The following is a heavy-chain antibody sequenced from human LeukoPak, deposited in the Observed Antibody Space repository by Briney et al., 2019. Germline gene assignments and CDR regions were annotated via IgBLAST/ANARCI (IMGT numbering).Heavy chain of an antibody. CDR1: GYTFARYS. Sequence: GASVKVSCKASGYTFARYSIHWVRQAPGQRLEWMGWINGGNGNIKYSQKFQGRVTLTRDSAATTAYMELSSLRSEDTAVYFCARVGWDLDWTEAFDIWGQGTMVIVSS. CDR2: INGGNGNI. V-gene: IGHV1-3*01. CDR3: ARVGWDLDWTEAFDI. J-gene: IGHJ3*02. D-gene: IGHD1-26*01.